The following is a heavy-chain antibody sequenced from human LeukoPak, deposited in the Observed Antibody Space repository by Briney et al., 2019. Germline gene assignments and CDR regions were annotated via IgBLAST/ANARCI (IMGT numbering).Heavy chain of an antibody. CDR3: TRALGDCGGGCWGAFDI. D-gene: IGHD2-21*02. CDR2: ISANNGNT. CDR1: GYTFTSYG. Sequence: GASVKVSCKASGYTFTSYGISWVRLAPGQGPEWMGGISANNGNTNYALKLQDRVTMTTATSTSQAYMELSSLSSDDTAVYYCTRALGDCGGGCWGAFDIWGQGTMVTVCS. V-gene: IGHV1-18*01. J-gene: IGHJ3*02.